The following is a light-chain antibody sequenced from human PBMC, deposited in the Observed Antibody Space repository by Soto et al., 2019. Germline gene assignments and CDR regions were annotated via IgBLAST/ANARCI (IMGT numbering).Light chain of an antibody. J-gene: IGKJ1*01. Sequence: EILLPQSPRPLSLSPGERAPLSCRASQSVSRSYLAWYQPSPGHAPSLFINGASSRATGIPDRLSGSGSGTDFTLTITRLEPEDFAVYYCQQYGRSPTFGQGTKVDIK. V-gene: IGKV3-20*01. CDR1: QSVSRSY. CDR3: QQYGRSPT. CDR2: GAS.